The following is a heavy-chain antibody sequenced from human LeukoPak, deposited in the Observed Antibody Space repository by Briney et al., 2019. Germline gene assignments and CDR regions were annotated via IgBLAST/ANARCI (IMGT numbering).Heavy chain of an antibody. D-gene: IGHD3-10*01. CDR1: GYTFTSYD. CDR2: MNPNSGNT. CDR3: AREGVRMDLSYYYGMDV. Sequence: GASVKVSCKASGYTFTSYDINWVRQATGQGLEWMGWMNPNSGNTGYAQKFQGRVTMTRNTSISTAYMELSSLRSEDTAVYYCAREGVRMDLSYYYGMDVWGQGTTVTVSS. V-gene: IGHV1-8*01. J-gene: IGHJ6*02.